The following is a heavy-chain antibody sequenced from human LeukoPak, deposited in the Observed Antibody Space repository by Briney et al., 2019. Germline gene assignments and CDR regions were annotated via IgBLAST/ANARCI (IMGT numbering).Heavy chain of an antibody. CDR3: ERGIIAVAGTVWFDP. J-gene: IGHJ5*02. Sequence: SETLSLTCTVSGGSIRRYYWGWTGQPAGKGLDWIGRIYTSGSTNYNPSIKSRVTMSVDTSKNQFSLKPSSVPTAQASVYFCERGIIAVAGTVWFDPCGQGTLVTVSS. D-gene: IGHD6-19*01. CDR2: IYTSGST. CDR1: GGSIRRYY. V-gene: IGHV4-4*07.